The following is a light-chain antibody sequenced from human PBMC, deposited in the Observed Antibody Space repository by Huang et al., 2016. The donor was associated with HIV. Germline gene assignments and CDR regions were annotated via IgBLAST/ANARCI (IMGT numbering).Light chain of an antibody. V-gene: IGKV3-15*01. CDR1: QTIDNK. CDR3: QQYHSYLSWT. Sequence: DIVMTQYPATLSGSPGERVTLSCRASQTIDNKLAWYQYKPGQAPRLLIYAASTRVTSIPARFSASGSGTDFTLIINSLQSEDFAVYYCQQYHSYLSWTFGQGTKVEIK. J-gene: IGKJ1*01. CDR2: AAS.